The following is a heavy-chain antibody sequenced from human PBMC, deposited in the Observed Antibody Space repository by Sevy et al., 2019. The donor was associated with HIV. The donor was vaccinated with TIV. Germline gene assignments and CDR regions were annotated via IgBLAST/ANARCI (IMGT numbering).Heavy chain of an antibody. Sequence: GGSLRLSCAASGFSFRSYEMNWVRQAPGKGLEWVSYISNSGTTICYSDSVRGRFTISRDNAKNSVYLQMNSLRAEDTTVYYCARDRGVGTSSYGLDVWGQGTTVTVSS. V-gene: IGHV3-48*03. CDR1: GFSFRSYE. J-gene: IGHJ6*02. CDR3: ARDRGVGTSSYGLDV. CDR2: ISNSGTTI. D-gene: IGHD1-26*01.